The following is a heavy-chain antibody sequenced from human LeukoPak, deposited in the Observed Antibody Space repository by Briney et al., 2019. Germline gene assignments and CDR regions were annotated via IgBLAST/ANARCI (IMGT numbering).Heavy chain of an antibody. CDR2: INHSGST. D-gene: IGHD3-10*01. V-gene: IGHV4-34*01. J-gene: IGHJ4*02. Sequence: PSETLSLTCDVYGGSFSGCYWSWIRQPPGKGLEWIGEINHSGSTYYNPSLKSRVTISVDTSKNQFSLKLSSVTAADTAVYYCARSNYFGSGLDFDSWGQGTLVTVSS. CDR3: ARSNYFGSGLDFDS. CDR1: GGSFSGCY.